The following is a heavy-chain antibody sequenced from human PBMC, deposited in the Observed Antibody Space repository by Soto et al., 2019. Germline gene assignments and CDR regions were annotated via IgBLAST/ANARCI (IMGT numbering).Heavy chain of an antibody. CDR1: GFSISSSIYY. CDR3: ASPGNIVVVPAAIGDFYYYYMDV. Sequence: SDNLSLICTVSGFSISSSIYYWGWIRQPPGKGLEWFGIIYYSGSTYYNPSLKSRVTISVDTSKNQFSLKLSSVTAADTAVYYCASPGNIVVVPAAIGDFYYYYMDVWGKGTTVS. J-gene: IGHJ6*03. V-gene: IGHV4-39*01. D-gene: IGHD2-2*02. CDR2: IYYSGST.